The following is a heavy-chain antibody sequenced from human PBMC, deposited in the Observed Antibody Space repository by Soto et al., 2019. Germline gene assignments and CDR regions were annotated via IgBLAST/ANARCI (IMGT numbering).Heavy chain of an antibody. V-gene: IGHV3-23*01. D-gene: IGHD3-16*01. J-gene: IGHJ6*02. CDR1: GSTFSAFC. CDR2: ISRSGDIT. CDR3: AKGGFGDHYGMVV. Sequence: EVQLLESGGALAQPGGSLRLSCEASGSTFSAFCMNWVRQAPGKGLEWVSAISRSGDITYYADSVKGRLTISRDNSNNTLYLEMNSLTGDDWAVYYCAKGGFGDHYGMVVWGQGTTVIVSS.